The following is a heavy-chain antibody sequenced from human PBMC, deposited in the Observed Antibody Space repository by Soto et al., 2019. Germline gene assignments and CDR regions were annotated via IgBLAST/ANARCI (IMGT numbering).Heavy chain of an antibody. D-gene: IGHD2-2*01. CDR1: GFTFSSYS. Sequence: EVQLVESGGGLVKPGGSLRLSCAASGFTFSSYSMNWVRQAPGKGLEWVSSISSSSSYIYYADSVKGRFTISRDNAKNPLYLQMNSLRAEDTAVHYCARVTYQLLSGFDSWGQGSLVTGSS. CDR3: ARVTYQLLSGFDS. CDR2: ISSSSSYI. V-gene: IGHV3-21*01. J-gene: IGHJ4*02.